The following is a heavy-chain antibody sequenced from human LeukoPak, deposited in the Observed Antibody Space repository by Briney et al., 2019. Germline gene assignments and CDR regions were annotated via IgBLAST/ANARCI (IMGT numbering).Heavy chain of an antibody. Sequence: SVKVSCKASGYTFTSYYMHWVRQAPGQGLEWMGGIIPIFGTANYAQKFQGRVTITADESTSTAYMELSSLRSEDTAVYYCARDGDAYSYGFKGNWFDPWGQGTLVTVSS. CDR3: ARDGDAYSYGFKGNWFDP. D-gene: IGHD5-18*01. J-gene: IGHJ5*02. V-gene: IGHV1-69*13. CDR1: GYTFTSYY. CDR2: IIPIFGTA.